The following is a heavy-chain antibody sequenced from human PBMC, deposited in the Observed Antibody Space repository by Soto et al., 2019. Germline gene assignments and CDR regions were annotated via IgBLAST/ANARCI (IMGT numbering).Heavy chain of an antibody. CDR3: ARGSYYSGWV. D-gene: IGHD6-19*01. CDR2: TYYRSKWYS. CDR1: GDSVSSTIAA. Sequence: SQTVSLTLGISGDSVSSTIAAWSWIRQSPSIGLEWLGRTYYRSKWYSDYAVSVKSRITINPDTSKNQSSLQLNSVTPEDTAVYYCARGSYYSGWVWGQGTLVTVSS. V-gene: IGHV6-1*01. J-gene: IGHJ4*02.